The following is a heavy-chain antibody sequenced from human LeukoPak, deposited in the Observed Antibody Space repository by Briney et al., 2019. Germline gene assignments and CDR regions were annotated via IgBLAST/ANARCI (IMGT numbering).Heavy chain of an antibody. J-gene: IGHJ6*02. D-gene: IGHD3-9*01. CDR1: GGSISSYY. CDR2: IYYSGSP. Sequence: SETLSLTCTVSGGSISSYYWRWIRQPPGKGLVCIGYIYYSGSPNYNPSLKSRVTISVDTSKNQFSLKLSSVTAADTAVYYCARDRLSDYDILTGYPTPYYHYGMDVWGQGTTVTVSS. CDR3: ARDRLSDYDILTGYPTPYYHYGMDV. V-gene: IGHV4-59*01.